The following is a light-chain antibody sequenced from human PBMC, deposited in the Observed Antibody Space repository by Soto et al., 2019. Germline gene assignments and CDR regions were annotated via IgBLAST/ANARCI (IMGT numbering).Light chain of an antibody. J-gene: IGKJ3*01. V-gene: IGKV3-20*01. CDR2: GAS. CDR1: QSVSSSY. CDR3: QQYGSSPEVT. Sequence: EMVLTQSPGTLSLSPGERATLSCRASQSVSSSYLAWYQQKPGQAPRLLIYGASSRATGIPDRFSGSGSGTDFTLTISSLEPEDFAVYYCQQYGSSPEVTFGPGTKVDIK.